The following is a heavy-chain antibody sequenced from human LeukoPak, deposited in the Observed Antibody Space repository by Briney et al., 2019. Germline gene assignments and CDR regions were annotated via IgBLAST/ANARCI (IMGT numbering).Heavy chain of an antibody. J-gene: IGHJ3*02. CDR3: ARATGYRDAFDI. CDR2: ISGSGGST. CDR1: GFTFSSYA. D-gene: IGHD6-13*01. Sequence: GGSLRLSCAASGFTFSSYAMSWVRQAPGKGLEWVSAISGSGGSTYYADSVKGRFTISRDNSKNTLYLQMNSLRAEDTAVYYCARATGYRDAFDIWGQGTMVTVSS. V-gene: IGHV3-23*01.